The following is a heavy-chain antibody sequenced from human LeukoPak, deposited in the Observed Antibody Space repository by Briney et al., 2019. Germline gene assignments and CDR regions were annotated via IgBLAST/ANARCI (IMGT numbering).Heavy chain of an antibody. Sequence: GEALEISWEGAGSIFTSYWIGGGRQMPGKGLEWRGIIYAGDYDKRYSPSFQGQVTISADKSISTAYLQWSSLKASDTAMYYCASDSSGYSARLGASNYYYYGMDVWGQGTTVTVSS. J-gene: IGHJ6*02. V-gene: IGHV5-51*01. CDR3: ASDSSGYSARLGASNYYYYGMDV. D-gene: IGHD3-22*01. CDR2: IYAGDYDK. CDR1: GSIFTSYW.